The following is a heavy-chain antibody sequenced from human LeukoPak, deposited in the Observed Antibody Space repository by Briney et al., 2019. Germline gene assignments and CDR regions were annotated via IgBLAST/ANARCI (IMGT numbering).Heavy chain of an antibody. Sequence: GGSLRLSCAAAGFTFRSYAMSWVRQAPGKGLEWVSSIRGSGANTFYVDSVKGRFTIYRDNSKKTLYLQMNSLTDGDTAVYYCAPLETAWGQGTLVTVSS. CDR3: APLETA. D-gene: IGHD2-21*02. CDR1: GFTFRSYA. V-gene: IGHV3-23*01. J-gene: IGHJ4*02. CDR2: IRGSGANT.